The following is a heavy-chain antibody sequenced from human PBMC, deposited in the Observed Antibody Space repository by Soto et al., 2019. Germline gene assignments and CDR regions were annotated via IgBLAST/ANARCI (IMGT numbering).Heavy chain of an antibody. CDR1: GFIFTDYS. J-gene: IGHJ4*02. CDR2: ISNGDETT. D-gene: IGHD5-12*01. CDR3: ARDPKRRDGYNFDS. V-gene: IGHV3-11*01. Sequence: GGSLRLSCSASGFIFTDYSMTWIRQAPGKGLEWVSYISNGDETTQYADSVKGRFSVSRDNAKKVLFLQMNSLRVDDTAVYCCARDPKRRDGYNFDSWGRGALVTVSS.